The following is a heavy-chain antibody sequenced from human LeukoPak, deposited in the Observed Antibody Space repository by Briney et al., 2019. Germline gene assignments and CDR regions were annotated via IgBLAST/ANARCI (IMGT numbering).Heavy chain of an antibody. CDR2: INPNSGGT. D-gene: IGHD2-2*01. Sequence: GASVKVSCKASGYTFTGYYMHWVRQAPGQGLEWMEWINPNSGGTNYAQKFQGRVTMTRDTSISTAYMELSRLRSDDTAVYYCAREFWILPAAVNWFDPWGQGTLVTVSS. CDR3: AREFWILPAAVNWFDP. V-gene: IGHV1-2*02. J-gene: IGHJ5*02. CDR1: GYTFTGYY.